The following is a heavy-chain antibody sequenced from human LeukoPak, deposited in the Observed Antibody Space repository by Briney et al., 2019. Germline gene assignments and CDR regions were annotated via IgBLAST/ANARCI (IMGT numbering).Heavy chain of an antibody. CDR3: ARDSSYYYDSSGYFESDAFDI. J-gene: IGHJ3*02. CDR2: IIPIFGTA. CDR1: GGTFSSYA. V-gene: IGHV1-69*13. D-gene: IGHD3-22*01. Sequence: SVKVSCKASGGTFSSYAISWVRQAPGQGLEWMGGIIPIFGTANYAQKFQGRVTITVDESTSTAYMELSSLRSEDTAVYYCARDSSYYYDSSGYFESDAFDIWGQGTMVTVSS.